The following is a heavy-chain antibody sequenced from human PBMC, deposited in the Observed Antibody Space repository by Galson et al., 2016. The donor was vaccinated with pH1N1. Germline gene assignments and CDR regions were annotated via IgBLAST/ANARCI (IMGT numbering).Heavy chain of an antibody. CDR2: ISPYNGNA. J-gene: IGHJ4*02. CDR3: ARDQAAYYGGWYDPSPTFDY. D-gene: IGHD6-19*01. CDR1: GYSFTNYG. Sequence: SVKVSCKAAGYSFTNYGIHWVRQAPGQGLEWMGWISPYNGNANYAENFQGRVTMTTDTSTNTVYMEMRSLTSHDTAVFYCARDQAAYYGGWYDPSPTFDYWGQGTLVTVSS. V-gene: IGHV1-18*01.